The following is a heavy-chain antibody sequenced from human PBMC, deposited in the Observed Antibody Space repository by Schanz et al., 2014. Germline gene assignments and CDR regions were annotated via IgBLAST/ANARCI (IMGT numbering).Heavy chain of an antibody. CDR2: INSDGRST. D-gene: IGHD3-9*01. CDR3: ARTTNPFNFDSWPYLDY. CDR1: GFTFNDYW. J-gene: IGHJ4*02. V-gene: IGHV3-74*01. Sequence: EVQLVESGGGFVQPGGSLRLSCAASGFTFNDYWMHWVRQAPGKGLVWVSRINSDGRSTNYADSVKGRFSISRDNARNTLHLQMDSLRDEDTAVYYCARTTNPFNFDSWPYLDYWGQGTLVTVSS.